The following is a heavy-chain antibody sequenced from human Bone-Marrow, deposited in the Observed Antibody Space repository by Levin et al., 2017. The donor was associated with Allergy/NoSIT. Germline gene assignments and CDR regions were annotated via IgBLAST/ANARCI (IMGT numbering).Heavy chain of an antibody. CDR3: ARLPSGGEFIYHYGMDV. CDR1: GLIFRDSY. CDR2: ISSGGDSI. Sequence: PGGSLRLSCAASGLIFRDSYMTWIRQAPGKGLEWLSYISSGGDSIYYADSVKGRFTISRDNAKNSLYLQMNSLRGEDTALYYCARLPSGGEFIYHYGMDVWGRGTTVTVSS. J-gene: IGHJ6*02. V-gene: IGHV3-11*01. D-gene: IGHD3-10*01.